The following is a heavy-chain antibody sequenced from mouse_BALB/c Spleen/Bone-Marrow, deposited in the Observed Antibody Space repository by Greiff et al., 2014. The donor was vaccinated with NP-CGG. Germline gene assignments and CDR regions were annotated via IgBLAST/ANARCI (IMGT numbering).Heavy chain of an antibody. D-gene: IGHD1-1*01. CDR1: GFNINDTY. V-gene: IGHV14-3*02. J-gene: IGHJ3*01. Sequence: VQLQQSGAELVKPGASVKLSCKASGFNINDTYMHWVKQRPEQGLEWIGRIDPENGNTKYNPKFKGKATITADTSSNTAYRQLNSQTCEDTSVDYVAFYYASRIGFAYWGQGTLLTVSA. CDR3: AFYYASRIGFAY. CDR2: IDPENGNT.